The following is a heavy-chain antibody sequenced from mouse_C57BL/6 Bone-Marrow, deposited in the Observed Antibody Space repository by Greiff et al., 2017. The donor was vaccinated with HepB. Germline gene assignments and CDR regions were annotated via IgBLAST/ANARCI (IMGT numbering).Heavy chain of an antibody. CDR1: GYSITSGYY. D-gene: IGHD2-4*01. V-gene: IGHV3-6*01. Sequence: EVKLMESGPGLVKPSQSLSLTCSVTGYSITSGYYWNWIRQFPGNKLEWMGYISYDGSNNYNPSLKNRISITRDTSKNQFFLKLNSVTTEDTATYYCAKPYDYDEAWFAYWGQGTLVTVSA. CDR2: ISYDGSN. CDR3: AKPYDYDEAWFAY. J-gene: IGHJ3*01.